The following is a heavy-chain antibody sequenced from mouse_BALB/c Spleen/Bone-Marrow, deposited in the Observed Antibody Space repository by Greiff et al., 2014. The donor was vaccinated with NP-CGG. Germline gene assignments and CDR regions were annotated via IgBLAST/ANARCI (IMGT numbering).Heavy chain of an antibody. CDR3: ASYDYGYYFDY. J-gene: IGHJ2*01. CDR2: IDPANGNT. V-gene: IGHV14-3*02. D-gene: IGHD2-4*01. CDR1: GFNIKDTY. Sequence: DVKLVESGAELVKPGASGKLSCTASGFNIKDTYMHWVKQRPEQGLEWIGRIDPANGNTKYDPKFQGKATITADTSSNTAYLQLSSLTSEDTAVYYCASYDYGYYFDYWGQGTTLTVSS.